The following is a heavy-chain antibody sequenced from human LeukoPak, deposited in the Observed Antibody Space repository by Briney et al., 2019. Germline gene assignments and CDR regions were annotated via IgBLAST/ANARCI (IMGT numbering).Heavy chain of an antibody. CDR2: ISGSGGST. Sequence: PGGSLRLSCAAPGFTFSSYAMSWVRQAPGKGLEWVSAISGSGGSTYYADSVKGRFTISRDNSKNTLYLQMNSLRAEDTAVYYCAKDSYDYVWGSYRPLAAYYFDYWGQGTLVTVSS. CDR3: AKDSYDYVWGSYRPLAAYYFDY. D-gene: IGHD3-16*02. J-gene: IGHJ4*02. V-gene: IGHV3-23*01. CDR1: GFTFSSYA.